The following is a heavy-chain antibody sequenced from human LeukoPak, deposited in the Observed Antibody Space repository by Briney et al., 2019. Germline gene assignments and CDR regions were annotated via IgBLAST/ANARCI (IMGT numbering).Heavy chain of an antibody. CDR2: INHSGST. CDR1: GGSFSGYY. D-gene: IGHD2-2*01. V-gene: IGHV4-34*01. J-gene: IGHJ3*02. CDR3: ARESSDAFDI. Sequence: PETLSLTCAVYGGSFSGYYWSWIRQPPGKGLEWIGEINHSGSTNYNPSLKSRVTISVDTSKNQFSLKLSSVTAADTAVYYCARESSDAFDIWGQGTMVTVSS.